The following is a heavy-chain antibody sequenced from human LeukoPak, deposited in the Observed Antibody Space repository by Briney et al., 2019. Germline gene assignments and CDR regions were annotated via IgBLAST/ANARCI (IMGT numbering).Heavy chain of an antibody. V-gene: IGHV1-46*01. D-gene: IGHD1-26*01. CDR1: GYTFTSYY. CDR3: AKESGSDDY. Sequence: GSVKVSCTASGYTFTSYYMHWVRQAPGQGLEWMGIIHPGGGSKTYAHNVQGRVTMTRDTSTSTLYMELNSLRAEDTAVYYCAKESGSDDYWEQGTRVTVSS. J-gene: IGHJ4*02. CDR2: IHPGGGSK.